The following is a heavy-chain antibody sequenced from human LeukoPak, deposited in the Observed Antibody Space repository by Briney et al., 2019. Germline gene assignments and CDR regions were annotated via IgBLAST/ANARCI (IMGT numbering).Heavy chain of an antibody. CDR2: IIPILGIA. J-gene: IGHJ4*02. Sequence: ASVKASCKASGGTFSSYAISWVRQAPGQGLEWMGRIIPILGIANYAQKFRGRVTITADKSTSTAYMELSSLRSEDTAVYYCARGGGSGWSRACDYWGQGTLVTVSS. CDR1: GGTFSSYA. CDR3: ARGGGSGWSRACDY. V-gene: IGHV1-69*04. D-gene: IGHD6-19*01.